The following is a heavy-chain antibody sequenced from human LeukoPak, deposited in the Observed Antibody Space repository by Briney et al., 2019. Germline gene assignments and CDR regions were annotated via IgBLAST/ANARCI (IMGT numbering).Heavy chain of an antibody. J-gene: IGHJ4*02. CDR3: ARADVGAKGIVDY. Sequence: PGGSLRLSCAASGFTFSSYSMSWVRQAPGKGLEWVSSISSSSYIYYADSVKGRFTISRDNAKNSLYLQMNSLRAEDTAVYYCARADVGAKGIVDYWGQGTLVTVSS. V-gene: IGHV3-21*01. CDR2: ISSSSYI. D-gene: IGHD1-26*01. CDR1: GFTFSSYS.